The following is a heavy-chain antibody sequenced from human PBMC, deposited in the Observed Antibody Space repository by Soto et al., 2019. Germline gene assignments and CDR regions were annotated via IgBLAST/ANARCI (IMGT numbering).Heavy chain of an antibody. CDR2: IIPIFGTA. D-gene: IGHD3-3*01. V-gene: IGHV1-69*13. CDR3: ASGRIFGVVNDYYYYGMDV. J-gene: IGHJ6*02. CDR1: GGTFSSYA. Sequence: ASVKVSCKASGGTFSSYAISWVRQAPGQGLEWMGGIIPIFGTANYAQKFQGRVTITADESTSTAYMELSSLRSGDTAVYYCASGRIFGVVNDYYYYGMDVWGQGTTVTVSS.